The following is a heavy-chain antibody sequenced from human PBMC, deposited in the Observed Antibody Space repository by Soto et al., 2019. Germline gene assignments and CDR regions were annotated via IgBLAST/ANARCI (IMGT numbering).Heavy chain of an antibody. V-gene: IGHV1-69*13. CDR1: GGTFSSYA. D-gene: IGHD6-19*01. J-gene: IGHJ4*02. CDR2: IIPIFGTA. CDR3: ARGIAVAGFDY. Sequence: SVNVSCKSSGGTFSSYAISWVRQAPGQGLEWMGGIIPIFGTANYAQKFQGRVTITADESTSTAYMELSSLRSEDTAVYYCARGIAVAGFDYWGQGTLVTVSS.